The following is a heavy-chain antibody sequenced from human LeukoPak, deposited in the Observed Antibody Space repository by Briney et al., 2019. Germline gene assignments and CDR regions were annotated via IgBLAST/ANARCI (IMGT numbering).Heavy chain of an antibody. CDR3: ARGSGSSWYYRYYYYGMDV. D-gene: IGHD6-13*01. CDR2: MNPNSGNT. CDR1: GYTFTSYD. V-gene: IGHV1-8*01. Sequence: ASVKVSCKASGYTFTSYDINWVRQATGQGLEWMGWMNPNSGNTGYAQKFQGRVTMTKNTSISTAYMELSSLRSEDTAVYYCARGSGSSWYYRYYYYGMDVWGQGTTVTVSS. J-gene: IGHJ6*02.